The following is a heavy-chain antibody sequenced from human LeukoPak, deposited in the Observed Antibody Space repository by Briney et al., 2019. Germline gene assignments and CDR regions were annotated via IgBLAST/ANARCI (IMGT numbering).Heavy chain of an antibody. V-gene: IGHV1-46*01. CDR1: GYTFTSYY. D-gene: IGHD3-3*01. CDR2: INPSGGST. J-gene: IGHJ4*02. Sequence: ASVKVSCKASGYTFTSYYMHWVRQAPGQGLEWMGIINPSGGSTSYAQKFQGRVTMTRDTSTSTVYMELSSLRSEDTAVYYCARVGYDLWSGYYPIDYWGQGTLVTVSS. CDR3: ARVGYDLWSGYYPIDY.